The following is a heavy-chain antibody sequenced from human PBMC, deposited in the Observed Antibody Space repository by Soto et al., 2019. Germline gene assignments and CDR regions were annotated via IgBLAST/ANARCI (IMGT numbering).Heavy chain of an antibody. V-gene: IGHV4-61*01. CDR1: GGSVSSGSYY. D-gene: IGHD5-12*01. CDR3: ARLDGYNGDY. J-gene: IGHJ4*02. CDR2: IYYSGST. Sequence: SETLSLTCTVSGGSVSSGSYYWSWIRQPPRKGLEWIGYIYYSGSTNYNPSLKSRVTISVDTSKNQFSLKLSSVTAADTAVYYCARLDGYNGDYWGQGTLVTVSS.